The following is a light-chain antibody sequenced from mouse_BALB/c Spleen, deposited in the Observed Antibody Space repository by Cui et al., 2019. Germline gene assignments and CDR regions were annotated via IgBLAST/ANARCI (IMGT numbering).Light chain of an antibody. CDR1: QDVSTA. CDR3: QQHYSTPYT. V-gene: IGKV6-25*01. Sequence: IVMTQSHKFMSTSLGDRVSIICKASQDVSTAVAWYQQKPGQSPKLLNYWAATRHTGVPDLFTGSGSGTDYTLTISSVQAEDLALNYYQQHYSTPYTFGGETKLEIK. CDR2: WAA. J-gene: IGKJ2*01.